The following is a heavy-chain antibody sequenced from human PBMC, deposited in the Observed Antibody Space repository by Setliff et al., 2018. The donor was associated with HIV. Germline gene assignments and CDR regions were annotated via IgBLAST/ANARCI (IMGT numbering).Heavy chain of an antibody. V-gene: IGHV4-61*09. Sequence: SETLSLTCSVSGDSISSGSYYWSWIRLPAGKGLEWIGQIHTTGSTNYNPSLKSRVTISIDTSKNQFSLKLSSVTAADTAVYYCARHYNVNYYVRKDFDYWGQGTLVTVSS. D-gene: IGHD1-26*01. CDR1: GDSISSGSYY. CDR3: ARHYNVNYYVRKDFDY. CDR2: IHTTGST. J-gene: IGHJ4*02.